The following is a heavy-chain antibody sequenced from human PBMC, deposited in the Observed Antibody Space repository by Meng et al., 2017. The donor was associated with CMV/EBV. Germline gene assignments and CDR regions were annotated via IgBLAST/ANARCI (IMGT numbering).Heavy chain of an antibody. D-gene: IGHD2-15*01. CDR3: ARVCGGSCFDY. J-gene: IGHJ4*02. CDR1: GGTFSSYA. V-gene: IGHV1-69*12. Sequence: QVPRVRVGAEVKKPGASVKVSCKASGGTFSSYAISWVRQAPGQGLEWMGGIIPIFGTANYAQKFQGRVTITADESTGTAYMELSSLRSEDTAVYYCARVCGGSCFDYWGQGTLVTVFS. CDR2: IIPIFGTA.